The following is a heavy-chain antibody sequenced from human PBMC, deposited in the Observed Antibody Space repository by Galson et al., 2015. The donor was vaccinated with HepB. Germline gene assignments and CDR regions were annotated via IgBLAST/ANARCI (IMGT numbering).Heavy chain of an antibody. CDR3: AKSVGDGYTHGY. CDR1: GFTFSSYA. D-gene: IGHD5-24*01. Sequence: SLRLSCAASGFTFSSYAMSWVRQAPGKGLEWVSAISGSGGSTYYADSVKGRFTISRDNSKNTLYLQMNSLRAEDTAVYYCAKSVGDGYTHGYWGQGTLVTVSS. CDR2: ISGSGGST. V-gene: IGHV3-23*01. J-gene: IGHJ4*02.